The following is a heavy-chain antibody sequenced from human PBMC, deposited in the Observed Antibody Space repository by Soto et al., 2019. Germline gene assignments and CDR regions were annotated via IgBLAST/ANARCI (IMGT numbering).Heavy chain of an antibody. Sequence: EVQLLESGGDLVQPGGSLRLSCAASGFIFSNYAMSWVRQAPGKGLEWVSTISGSGGDTYYADSVKGRFTISRDNSKNALYLQMNFLRAEDTAVYFCAKTRIDSFTGTINFWGQGTLVTVSS. V-gene: IGHV3-23*01. J-gene: IGHJ4*02. CDR1: GFIFSNYA. CDR3: AKTRIDSFTGTINF. CDR2: ISGSGGDT. D-gene: IGHD2-15*01.